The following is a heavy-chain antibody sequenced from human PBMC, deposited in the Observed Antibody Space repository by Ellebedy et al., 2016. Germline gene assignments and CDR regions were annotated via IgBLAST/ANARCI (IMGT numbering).Heavy chain of an antibody. CDR3: ARGTTSSGWEWYFDL. D-gene: IGHD6-19*01. CDR2: INHSGST. Sequence: GSLRLSCAVYGGSFSGYYWSWIRQSPGKGLEWIGEINHSGSTNYNPSLKSRVTISVDTSKNQFSLKLNSVTAADTAVYYCARGTTSSGWEWYFDLWGRGALVTVSS. CDR1: GGSFSGYY. J-gene: IGHJ2*01. V-gene: IGHV4-34*01.